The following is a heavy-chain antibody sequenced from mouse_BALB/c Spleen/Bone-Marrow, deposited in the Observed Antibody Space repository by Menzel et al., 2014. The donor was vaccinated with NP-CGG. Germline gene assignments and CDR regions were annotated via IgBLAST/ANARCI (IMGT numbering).Heavy chain of an antibody. CDR3: ARLGYYGGFAY. J-gene: IGHJ3*01. CDR2: INPDSSTI. V-gene: IGHV4-1*02. CDR1: GFDFSGFW. D-gene: IGHD2-3*01. Sequence: EVKLQESGGGLVQPGGSLKLSCAASGFDFSGFWMGWVRQAPGKGLEWIGEINPDSSTINYTPSLKDRFITSRDNAKNTLYLQMSKVRSEDTALYYCARLGYYGGFAYWGQGTLVTVSA.